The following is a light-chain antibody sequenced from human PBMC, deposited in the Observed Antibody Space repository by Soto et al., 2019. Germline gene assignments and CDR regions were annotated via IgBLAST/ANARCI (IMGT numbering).Light chain of an antibody. J-gene: IGKJ3*01. V-gene: IGKV3-11*01. CDR3: QQRSNWPPEVT. CDR2: EAS. Sequence: EIVLTQSPDTLSLSPGERATLSCRASQSVSSSLAWYQQKPGQAPRLLIYEASHRATGIPARFSGSGSGTDFTIIISSLDPDDFAFYYCQQRSNWPPEVTFGAGPKVDIK. CDR1: QSVSSS.